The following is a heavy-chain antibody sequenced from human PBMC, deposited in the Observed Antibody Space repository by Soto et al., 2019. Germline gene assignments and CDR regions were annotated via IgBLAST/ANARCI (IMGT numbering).Heavy chain of an antibody. D-gene: IGHD6-13*01. J-gene: IGHJ5*02. CDR2: IHSSGST. CDR3: ARDQGVAAAGITWFDP. V-gene: IGHV4-4*07. CDR1: GASMNSYH. Sequence: PSETLSLTCTVSGASMNSYHWSWIRRPAGKGLEWIGHIHSSGSTNYNPSLKSRVTMSVDTSKNQFSLRLMSLTAADTAVYYCARDQGVAAAGITWFDPWGQGSLVTVSS.